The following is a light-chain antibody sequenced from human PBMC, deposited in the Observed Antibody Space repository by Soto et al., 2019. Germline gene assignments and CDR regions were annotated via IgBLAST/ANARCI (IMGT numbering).Light chain of an antibody. CDR3: QQYGSSPRT. V-gene: IGKV3-20*01. Sequence: EIVLTQSPGTLSLSPGERATLSCRASQSVSSNYLAWYQQKPGQAPRLLIYGASSRATGIPDRFSGSGSGTDFTLTISRLEPEDFAVYYCQQYGSSPRTFGQGTMVDI. J-gene: IGKJ1*01. CDR2: GAS. CDR1: QSVSSNY.